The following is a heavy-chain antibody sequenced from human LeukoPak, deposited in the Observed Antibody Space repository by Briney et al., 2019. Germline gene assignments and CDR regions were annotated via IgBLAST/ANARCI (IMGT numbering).Heavy chain of an antibody. Sequence: GGSLRLSCAASGFTFSSYAMSWVRQAQGKGLEWVSDISGSGGSTYYADSVKGRFTISRDNSKNTLYLQMSSLRAEDTAVYYCAKDLRILYGSGSYYYFDYWGQGTLVTVSS. V-gene: IGHV3-23*01. CDR2: ISGSGGST. D-gene: IGHD3-10*01. CDR1: GFTFSSYA. J-gene: IGHJ4*02. CDR3: AKDLRILYGSGSYYYFDY.